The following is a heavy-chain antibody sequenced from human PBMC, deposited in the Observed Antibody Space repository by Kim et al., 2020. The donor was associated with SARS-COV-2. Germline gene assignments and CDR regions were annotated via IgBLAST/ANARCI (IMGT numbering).Heavy chain of an antibody. Sequence: GGSLRLSCAASGFTFSDYYMSWIRQAPGKGLEWVSYISSSSSYTNYADSVKGRFTISRDNAKNSLYLQMNSLRAEDTAVYYCARAVAPAYTMIVVVLPGDDAFDIWGQGTMVTVSS. J-gene: IGHJ3*02. V-gene: IGHV3-11*06. CDR2: ISSSSSYT. CDR1: GFTFSDYY. CDR3: ARAVAPAYTMIVVVLPGDDAFDI. D-gene: IGHD3-22*01.